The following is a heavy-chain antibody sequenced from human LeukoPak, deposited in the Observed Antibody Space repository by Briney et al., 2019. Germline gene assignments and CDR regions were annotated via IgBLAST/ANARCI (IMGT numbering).Heavy chain of an antibody. CDR2: INHSGST. CDR3: ARGFLYGRPRTFDI. J-gene: IGHJ3*02. CDR1: GGSFSGYY. Sequence: PSETLSLTCAVYGGSFSGYYWSWIRQPPGKGLEWIGEINHSGSTNYNPSLKSRVTISVDTSKSQFSLKLSSVTAADTAVYYCARGFLYGRPRTFDIWGQGTMVTVSS. D-gene: IGHD4-17*01. V-gene: IGHV4-34*01.